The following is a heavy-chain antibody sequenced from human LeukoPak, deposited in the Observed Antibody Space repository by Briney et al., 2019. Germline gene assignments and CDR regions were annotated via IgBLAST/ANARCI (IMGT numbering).Heavy chain of an antibody. J-gene: IGHJ4*02. V-gene: IGHV1-46*01. CDR2: INPSGGST. CDR3: ARDGSSTRFDY. CDR1: GYTFTSYY. Sequence: ASVKVSCKASGYTFTSYYMHWVRQAPGQGLEWMGIINPSGGSTSYAQKFQGRVTVTRDMSTSTVYMELSSLRSEDTAVYYCARDGSSTRFDYWGQGTLVTISS.